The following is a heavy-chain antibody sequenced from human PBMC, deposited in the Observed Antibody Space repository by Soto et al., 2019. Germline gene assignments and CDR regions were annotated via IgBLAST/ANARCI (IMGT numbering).Heavy chain of an antibody. J-gene: IGHJ4*02. CDR3: AKSPRVVTMVRGVPSYFDY. Sequence: EVQLLESGGGLVQPGGSLRLSCAASGFTFSSYAMSWVRQAPGKGLEWVSAISGSGGSTYYADSVKGRFTISRDNSKNTLYLQMNSLRAEDTAVYYCAKSPRVVTMVRGVPSYFDYWGQGTLVTVSS. V-gene: IGHV3-23*01. CDR1: GFTFSSYA. D-gene: IGHD3-10*01. CDR2: ISGSGGST.